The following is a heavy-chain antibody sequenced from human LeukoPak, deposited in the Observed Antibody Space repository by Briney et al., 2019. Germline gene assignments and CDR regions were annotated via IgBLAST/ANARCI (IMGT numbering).Heavy chain of an antibody. CDR2: THGDGTT. J-gene: IGHJ6*02. V-gene: IGHV3-53*01. CDR1: GFIVTSNY. Sequence: GGSLRLSCAASGFIVTSNYMSWVRQAPGKGLEWVSFTHGDGTTYYADSVKGRFTISRDNSRNTLYLQMNSLRAEDTAVYYCARDHVVVTVTPVRGVKRAVTYYYGMDVWGQGTTVTVSS. D-gene: IGHD3-10*01. CDR3: ARDHVVVTVTPVRGVKRAVTYYYGMDV.